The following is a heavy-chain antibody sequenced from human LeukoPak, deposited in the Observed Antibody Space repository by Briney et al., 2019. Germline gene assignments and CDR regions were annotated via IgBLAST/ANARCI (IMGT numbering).Heavy chain of an antibody. CDR2: ISYDGRNK. D-gene: IGHD6-19*01. J-gene: IGHJ4*02. CDR1: GFTFSSYA. CDR3: ARGLEEQWLTTDY. V-gene: IGHV3-30*04. Sequence: GGSLRLSCAASGFTFSSYAMHWVRQAPGKGLEWVAVISYDGRNKYDADSVKGRFTISRDNSKNTLFLQMNSLRADDTAVYYCARGLEEQWLTTDYWGQGTLATVSS.